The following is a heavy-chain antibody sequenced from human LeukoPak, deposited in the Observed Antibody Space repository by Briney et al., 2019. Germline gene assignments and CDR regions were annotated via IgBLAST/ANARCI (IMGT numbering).Heavy chain of an antibody. CDR3: ARGSGAFDI. CDR2: ISYDGSNK. J-gene: IGHJ3*02. D-gene: IGHD1-14*01. V-gene: IGHV3-30*03. Sequence: GGSLRLSCAASGFTFSSYSMNWVRQAPGKGLEWVAVISYDGSNKYYADSVKGRFTISRDNSKNTLYLQMNSLRAEDTAVYYCARGSGAFDIWGQGTMVTVSS. CDR1: GFTFSSYS.